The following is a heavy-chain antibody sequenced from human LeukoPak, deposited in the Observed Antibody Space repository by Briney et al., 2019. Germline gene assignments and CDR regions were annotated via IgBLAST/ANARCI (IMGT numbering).Heavy chain of an antibody. CDR3: ARTTDYGDSDY. CDR1: GGSFSSYY. J-gene: IGHJ4*02. D-gene: IGHD4-17*01. CDR2: IYTSGST. Sequence: SETLSLTCAVYGGSFSSYYWSWIRQPAGKGLEWIGRIYTSGSTNYNPSLKSRVTMSVDTSKNQFSLKLSSVTAADTAVYYCARTTDYGDSDYWGRGTLVTVSS. V-gene: IGHV4-59*10.